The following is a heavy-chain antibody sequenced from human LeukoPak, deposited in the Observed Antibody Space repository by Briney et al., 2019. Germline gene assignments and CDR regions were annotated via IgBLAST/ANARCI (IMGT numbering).Heavy chain of an antibody. CDR1: GLTFSSYG. D-gene: IGHD2-2*01. V-gene: IGHV3-30*18. CDR2: ISYDGNSK. CDR3: AKGYCSSTSCYPEAPSDY. J-gene: IGHJ4*02. Sequence: GRSLRLYCAASGLTFSSYGMHWVRQAPGKGLEWVAVISYDGNSKYYVDSVKGRFTIPRDNSKNTLYPQMNSLRAEDTAVYYCAKGYCSSTSCYPEAPSDYWGQGTLVTVSS.